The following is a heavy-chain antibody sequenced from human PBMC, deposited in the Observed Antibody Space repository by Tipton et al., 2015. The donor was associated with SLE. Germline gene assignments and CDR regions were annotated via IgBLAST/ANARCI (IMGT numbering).Heavy chain of an antibody. CDR1: GCSISSSSYY. V-gene: IGHV4-39*07. CDR2: IFYTGSS. D-gene: IGHD5-12*01. CDR3: ARRQYSGPCDS. J-gene: IGHJ4*02. Sequence: LRLSCTVSGCSISSSSYYWGWIRQPPGKGLEWIGSIFYTGSSYYNPSLKRRVSFSIDTSKHQFSLKLNSVTAADTAVYYCARRQYSGPCDSWGQGTLVTVST.